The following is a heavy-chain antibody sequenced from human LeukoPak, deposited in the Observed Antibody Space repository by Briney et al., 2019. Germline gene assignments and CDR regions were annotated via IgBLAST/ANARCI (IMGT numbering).Heavy chain of an antibody. D-gene: IGHD4-17*01. CDR1: GGSISNYH. CDR2: GHYSGST. Sequence: PSETLSLTCTVSGGSISNYHWGWIRQVPDKGLEWIGYGHYSGSTKYNPSLKSRATMSVDMSKNEYSLKLTSVTAADTAVYYCARHSSATGRYFDFWGRGTLVTVSS. V-gene: IGHV4-59*08. J-gene: IGHJ4*02. CDR3: ARHSSATGRYFDF.